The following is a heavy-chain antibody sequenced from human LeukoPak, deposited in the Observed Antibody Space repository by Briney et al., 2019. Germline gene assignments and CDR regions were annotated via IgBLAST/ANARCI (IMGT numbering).Heavy chain of an antibody. CDR3: ARDRGVVAPAALWSY. CDR2: ISAYNGNT. J-gene: IGHJ4*02. CDR1: GYTFTSYG. Sequence: VASVKVSCKASGYTFTSYGIGWVRQAPGQGLEWMGWISAYNGNTNYAQKLQGRVTMTTDTSTSTAYMGLRSLRSDDTAVYYCARDRGVVAPAALWSYWGQGTLVTVSS. V-gene: IGHV1-18*01. D-gene: IGHD2-2*01.